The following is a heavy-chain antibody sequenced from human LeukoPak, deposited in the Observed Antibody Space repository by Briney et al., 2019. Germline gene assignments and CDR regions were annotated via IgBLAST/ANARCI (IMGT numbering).Heavy chain of an antibody. D-gene: IGHD3-22*01. CDR3: ARVVEDYYDSSGYYYYFDY. J-gene: IGHJ4*02. V-gene: IGHV4-61*02. CDR1: GGSISSGSYY. CDR2: IYTSGST. Sequence: SETLSLTCTVSGGSISSGSYYWSWIRQPAGKGLEWIGRIYTSGSTNYNPSLKSRVTISVDTSKNQFSLKLSSVTAADTAVYYCARVVEDYYDSSGYYYYFDYWGQGTLVTVSS.